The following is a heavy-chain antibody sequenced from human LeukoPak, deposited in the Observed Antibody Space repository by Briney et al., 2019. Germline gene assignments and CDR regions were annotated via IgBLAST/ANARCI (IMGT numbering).Heavy chain of an antibody. CDR1: GFTFSSYA. J-gene: IGHJ4*02. Sequence: PGASLRLSCAASGFTFSSYAMSWVRQAPGKGLEWVPYISSSGSTIYYADSVKGRFTISRDNAKNSLYLQMNSLRAEDTAVYYCARDASPSPVAGTNYFDYWGQGTLVTVSS. V-gene: IGHV3-48*03. D-gene: IGHD6-19*01. CDR2: ISSSGSTI. CDR3: ARDASPSPVAGTNYFDY.